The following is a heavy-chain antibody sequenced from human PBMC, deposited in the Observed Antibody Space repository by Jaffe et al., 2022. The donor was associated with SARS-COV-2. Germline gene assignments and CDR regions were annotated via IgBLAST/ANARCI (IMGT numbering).Heavy chain of an antibody. D-gene: IGHD1-26*01. V-gene: IGHV4-39*01. CDR2: VYDSGTT. Sequence: QLRLQESGPGLVKPSETLSLTCTVSGGSVSSSGYYWGWIRQPPGKGLEWIGAVYDSGTTYYNPSLKSRVTISVDTSKNQFSLKLTSVTAADTAVYYCARRREGTSLRDYWGQGTLVTVSS. CDR1: GGSVSSSGYY. J-gene: IGHJ4*02. CDR3: ARRREGTSLRDY.